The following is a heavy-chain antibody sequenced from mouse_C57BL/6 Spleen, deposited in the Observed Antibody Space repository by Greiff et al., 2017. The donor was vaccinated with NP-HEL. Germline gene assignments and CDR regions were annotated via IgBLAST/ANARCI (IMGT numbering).Heavy chain of an antibody. CDR1: GYSFTDYN. CDR3: ARSGYDYDEGGLIAY. CDR2: INPNYGTT. D-gene: IGHD2-4*01. Sequence: VQLKESGPELVKPGASVKISCKASGYSFTDYNMNWVKQSNGKSLEWIGVINPNYGTTSYNQKFKGKATLTVDQSSSTAYMQLNSLTSEDSAVYYCARSGYDYDEGGLIAYWGQGTLVTVSA. J-gene: IGHJ3*01. V-gene: IGHV1-39*01.